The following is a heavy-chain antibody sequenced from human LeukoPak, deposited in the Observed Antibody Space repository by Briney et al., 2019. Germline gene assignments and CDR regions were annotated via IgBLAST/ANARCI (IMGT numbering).Heavy chain of an antibody. D-gene: IGHD4-17*01. V-gene: IGHV1-2*02. Sequence: GSSVKVSCKASGYTFTGYYMHWVRQAPGQGLEWMGWINPNSGGTNYAQKFQGRVTMTRDTSISTAYMELSRLRSDDTAVYYCARDGYGDYVGAFDIWGQGTMVTVSS. J-gene: IGHJ3*02. CDR2: INPNSGGT. CDR3: ARDGYGDYVGAFDI. CDR1: GYTFTGYY.